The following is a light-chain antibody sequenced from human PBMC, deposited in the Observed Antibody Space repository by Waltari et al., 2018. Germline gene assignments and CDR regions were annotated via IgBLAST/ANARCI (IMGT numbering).Light chain of an antibody. CDR1: QNIGSG. CDR3: HQSFISPPT. V-gene: IGKV1-39*01. CDR2: GTF. J-gene: IGKJ3*01. Sequence: DVQMTQSPSSVSAYAGDRVDITCRTSQNIGSGLNWYQQKPGKAPKLLISGTFTLQNGVPSRFSGGGSGTDFTLTISSLQPEDSATYYCHQSFISPPTFGPGT.